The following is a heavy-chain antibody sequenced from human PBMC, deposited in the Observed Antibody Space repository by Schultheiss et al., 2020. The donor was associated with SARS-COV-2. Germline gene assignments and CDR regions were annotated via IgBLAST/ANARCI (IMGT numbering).Heavy chain of an antibody. Sequence: ASVKVSCKASGYTFTSYDINWVRQAPGQGLEWMGWINPNSGGTNYAQKFQGRVTMTTDTSTSTAYMELSSLRSEDTAVYYCARGGYCGGDCRYNYYYGMDVWGQGTTVTVSS. D-gene: IGHD2-21*01. CDR3: ARGGYCGGDCRYNYYYGMDV. CDR2: INPNSGGT. V-gene: IGHV1-8*01. CDR1: GYTFTSYD. J-gene: IGHJ6*02.